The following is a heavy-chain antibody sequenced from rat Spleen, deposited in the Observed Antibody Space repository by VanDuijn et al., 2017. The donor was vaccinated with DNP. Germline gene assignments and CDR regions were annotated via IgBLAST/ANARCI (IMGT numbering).Heavy chain of an antibody. V-gene: IGHV5-31*01. Sequence: EVKLVESGGGLVQPGRSLKLSCAASGFNFNDYWMGWVRQAPGKGLEWVASITNTGGDNTYYGDSVKGRFSISRDNAKSTLYLQMNSLRSEDTATYYCTRTTYADYWGQGVMVTVSS. CDR3: TRTTYADY. J-gene: IGHJ2*01. CDR1: GFNFNDYW. CDR2: ITNTGGDNT. D-gene: IGHD2-1*01.